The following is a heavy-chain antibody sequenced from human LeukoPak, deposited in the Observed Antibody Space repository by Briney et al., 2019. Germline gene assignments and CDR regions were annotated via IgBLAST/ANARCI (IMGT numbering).Heavy chain of an antibody. J-gene: IGHJ4*02. CDR1: GGSISSYY. CDR2: IYYSGST. V-gene: IGHV4-59*01. Sequence: SSETLSLTCTVSGGSISSYYWSWIRQPPGKGLEWIGYIYYSGSTNYNPSLKSRVTTSVDTSKNQFSLKLSSVTAADTAVYYCARVQYYYDSSGYLLPGYFDYWGQGTLVTVSS. D-gene: IGHD3-22*01. CDR3: ARVQYYYDSSGYLLPGYFDY.